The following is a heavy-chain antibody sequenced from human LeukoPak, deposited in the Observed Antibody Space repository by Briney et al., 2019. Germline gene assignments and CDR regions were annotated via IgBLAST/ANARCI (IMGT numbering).Heavy chain of an antibody. CDR2: ISGGGGST. Sequence: GGSLRLSCAASEFTFSNYAMNWGRQAPGKVLEWVSGISGGGGSTYYADSVKGRFTISRDNSKNTLYLQMDSLRAEDTALYYCAKGSGINHYHWIDPWGQGTLVTVSS. CDR3: AKGSGINHYHWIDP. V-gene: IGHV3-23*01. D-gene: IGHD1-14*01. J-gene: IGHJ5*02. CDR1: EFTFSNYA.